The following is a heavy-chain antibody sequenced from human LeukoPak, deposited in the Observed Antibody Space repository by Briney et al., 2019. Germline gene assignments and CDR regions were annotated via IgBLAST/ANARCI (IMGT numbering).Heavy chain of an antibody. Sequence: PSQTLSPTCNVSGVSVSDGRYYWTWIRQHPGKGLEWIGYKYYSGSAKYNPSLKSRLTISVDTSKNQFSLQLTSVTAADTATYYCATPYCSSISCLDVFSMWGQGTRVTVSS. D-gene: IGHD2-2*01. CDR3: ATPYCSSISCLDVFSM. J-gene: IGHJ3*02. CDR1: GVSVSDGRYY. V-gene: IGHV4-31*03. CDR2: KYYSGSA.